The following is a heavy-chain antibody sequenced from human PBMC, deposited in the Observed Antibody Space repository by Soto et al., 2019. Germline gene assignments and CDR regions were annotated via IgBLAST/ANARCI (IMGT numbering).Heavy chain of an antibody. D-gene: IGHD3-9*01. J-gene: IGHJ3*02. CDR1: GYTFSGYY. CDR3: AREGTGYSAFDI. V-gene: IGHV1-2*02. CDR2: INPKSGGT. Sequence: ASVKVSCKASGYTFSGYYMHWVRQAPGQGLEWMGWINPKSGGTKYVQKFQGRVTMTRDTSSNTVYIDLSRLTSDDTAVYYCAREGTGYSAFDIWGQGTMVTVSS.